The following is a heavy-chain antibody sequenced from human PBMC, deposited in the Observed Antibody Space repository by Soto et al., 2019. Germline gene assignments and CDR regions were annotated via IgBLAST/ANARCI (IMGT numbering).Heavy chain of an antibody. Sequence: PGGSLRLSCAASRFTFSSYAMTWVRQAPGKGLEWVSGISGGGDSTYYADSVKGRFTISRDNSKNTLYLQMNSLRGEDTAVYYCAKDPYYESSGPVYWGQGTLVSVSS. CDR2: ISGGGDST. CDR1: RFTFSSYA. V-gene: IGHV3-23*01. J-gene: IGHJ4*02. CDR3: AKDPYYESSGPVY. D-gene: IGHD3-22*01.